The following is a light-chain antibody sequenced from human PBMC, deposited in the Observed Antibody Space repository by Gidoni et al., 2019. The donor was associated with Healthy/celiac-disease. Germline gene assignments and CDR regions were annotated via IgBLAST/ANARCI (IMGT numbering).Light chain of an antibody. Sequence: EIVLTQSPATLSLSPGDRATLSCRASQSVSSYLAWYQQKPGQAPRLLIYDASNRATGIPARFSGSGSGTDFTLTISSLEPEVFAVYYCQQRSNWRVTFGQGTRLEIK. CDR2: DAS. CDR1: QSVSSY. V-gene: IGKV3-11*01. J-gene: IGKJ5*01. CDR3: QQRSNWRVT.